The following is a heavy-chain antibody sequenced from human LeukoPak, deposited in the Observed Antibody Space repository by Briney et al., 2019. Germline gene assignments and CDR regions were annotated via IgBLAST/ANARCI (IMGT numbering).Heavy chain of an antibody. CDR3: ARHRAYSSSSPFDY. Sequence: SETLSLTCSVSGGSISSLYWSWIRQPPGKGLVWIGYIYYTGSTNYNPSLKSRVTMFVDMSKNQFSLRLSSVTAADTAVYYCARHRAYSSSSPFDYWGQGTLVTVSS. J-gene: IGHJ4*02. V-gene: IGHV4-59*08. CDR2: IYYTGST. D-gene: IGHD6-6*01. CDR1: GGSISSLY.